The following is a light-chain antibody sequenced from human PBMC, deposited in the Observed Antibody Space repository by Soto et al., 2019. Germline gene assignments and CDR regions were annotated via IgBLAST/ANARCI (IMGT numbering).Light chain of an antibody. J-gene: IGKJ4*01. CDR1: QSIGAS. CDR3: QQYNRSPLT. Sequence: DIQMTQSPSTLYASVGDRVTITCRASQSIGASLAWFQQKPGRAPNLLIYKASSLESGVPSRFSGSGSGTEFTLTISTLQPDDFATYYCQQYNRSPLTSGGGTKVEIK. V-gene: IGKV1-5*03. CDR2: KAS.